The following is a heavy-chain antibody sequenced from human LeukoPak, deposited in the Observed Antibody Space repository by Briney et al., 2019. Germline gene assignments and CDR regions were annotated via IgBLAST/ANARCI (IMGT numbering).Heavy chain of an antibody. D-gene: IGHD3-3*01. J-gene: IGHJ6*02. CDR1: GYTFTSYD. V-gene: IGHV1-8*01. CDR3: ARLRFLEWLLDGMDV. CDR2: MNPSSGNT. Sequence: ASVKVSCKASGYTFTSYDINWVRQATGQGLEWMGWMNPSSGNTGYAQKFQGRVTMTRNTSISTAYMELSSLRSEDTAVYYCARLRFLEWLLDGMDVWGQGTTVTVSS.